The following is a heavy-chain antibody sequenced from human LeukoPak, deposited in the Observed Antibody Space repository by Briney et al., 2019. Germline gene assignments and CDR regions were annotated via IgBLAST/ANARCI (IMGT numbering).Heavy chain of an antibody. V-gene: IGHV3-23*01. CDR1: GFTFSSYA. CDR2: ISGSGGST. D-gene: IGHD3-9*01. J-gene: IGHJ4*02. CDR3: AKLIYDILTGYPGFDY. Sequence: PGGSLGLSCAASGFTFSSYAMSWVRQAPGKGLEWVSAISGSGGSTYYADSVKGRFTISRDNSKNTLYLQMNSLRAEDTAVYYCAKLIYDILTGYPGFDYWGQGTLVTVSS.